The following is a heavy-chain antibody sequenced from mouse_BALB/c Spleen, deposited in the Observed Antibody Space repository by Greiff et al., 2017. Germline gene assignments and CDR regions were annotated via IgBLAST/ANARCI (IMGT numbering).Heavy chain of an antibody. CDR1: GFTFSSYT. Sequence: EVKLMESGGGLVKPGGSLKLSCAASGFTFSSYTMSWVRQTPEKRLEWVATISSGGSYTYYPDSVKGRFTISRDNAKNTLYLQMSSLKSEDTAMYYCTRGELGQYFDVWGAGTTVTVSS. CDR3: TRGELGQYFDV. V-gene: IGHV5-6-4*01. J-gene: IGHJ1*01. CDR2: ISSGGSYT. D-gene: IGHD4-1*01.